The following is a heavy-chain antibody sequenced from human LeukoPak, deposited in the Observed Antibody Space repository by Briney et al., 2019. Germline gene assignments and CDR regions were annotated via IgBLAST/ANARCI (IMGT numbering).Heavy chain of an antibody. D-gene: IGHD6-6*01. Sequence: SETLSLTCAVYGGSFSGYHWSWIRQPPGKGLEWIGEINHSGSTNYNPSLKSRVTISVDTSKNQFSLKLSSVTAADTAVYYCARDVAARGLDYWGQGTLVTVSS. CDR1: GGSFSGYH. CDR3: ARDVAARGLDY. J-gene: IGHJ4*02. CDR2: INHSGST. V-gene: IGHV4-34*01.